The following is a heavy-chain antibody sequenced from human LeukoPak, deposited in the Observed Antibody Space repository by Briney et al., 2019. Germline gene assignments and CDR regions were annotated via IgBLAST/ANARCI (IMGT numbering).Heavy chain of an antibody. V-gene: IGHV1-69*05. Sequence: SVKVSCKASGGTFSSYAISWVRQAPGQGLEWMGRIIPIFGTANYAQKFQVRVTITTDEYTSTAYMELSRLRSEDTAVYYCARDPYGVRGVIPRFDPWGQGPLVTVSS. CDR1: GGTFSSYA. CDR2: IIPIFGTA. J-gene: IGHJ5*02. CDR3: ARDPYGVRGVIPRFDP. D-gene: IGHD3-10*01.